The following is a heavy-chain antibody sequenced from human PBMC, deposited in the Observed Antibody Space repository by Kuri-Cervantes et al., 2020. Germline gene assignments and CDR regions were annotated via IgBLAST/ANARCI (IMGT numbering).Heavy chain of an antibody. CDR1: GFTFSNHA. CDR3: AKGDCTSTTCPFEY. V-gene: IGHV3-23*01. CDR2: ISASGGST. Sequence: GGSLRLSCAASGFTFSNHAMSWVRQAPGKGLEWVSTISASGGSTYYADSVKGRFTISRDNSKNTLYLEVNSLRAEDTAVYYCAKGDCTSTTCPFEYWGQGTLVTVSS. J-gene: IGHJ4*02. D-gene: IGHD2/OR15-2a*01.